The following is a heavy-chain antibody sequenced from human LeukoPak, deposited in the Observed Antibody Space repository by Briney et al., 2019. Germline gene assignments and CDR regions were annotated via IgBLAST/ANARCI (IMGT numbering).Heavy chain of an antibody. CDR1: GYTLTSYG. Sequence: ASVKVSCKASGYTLTSYGTSWVRQAPGQGLEWMGWISAYNGNTNYAQKLQGRVTMTTDTSTSTAYMELRSLRSDDTAVYYCARDLGYTSDWRHYYYGMDVWGQGTTVTVSS. J-gene: IGHJ6*02. CDR3: ARDLGYTSDWRHYYYGMDV. V-gene: IGHV1-18*01. CDR2: ISAYNGNT. D-gene: IGHD6-19*01.